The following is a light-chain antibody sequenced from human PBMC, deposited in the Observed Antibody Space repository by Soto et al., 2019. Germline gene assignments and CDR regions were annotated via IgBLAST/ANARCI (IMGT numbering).Light chain of an antibody. CDR1: QSVSTY. Sequence: DIQMTQSPPSLTASVGDRVTITCRASQSVSTYLNWYQQKPGKAPKLLIYDASSLQSGVPSRFSGSGSGTDFTLTIISLQPEDFATYYCQQANSFPLTFGGGTKVDIK. J-gene: IGKJ4*01. CDR2: DAS. CDR3: QQANSFPLT. V-gene: IGKV1-39*01.